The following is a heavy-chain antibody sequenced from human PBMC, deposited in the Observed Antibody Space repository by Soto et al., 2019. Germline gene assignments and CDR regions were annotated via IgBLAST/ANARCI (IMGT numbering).Heavy chain of an antibody. CDR3: ARVGDYGEQNNNYYYGMDV. J-gene: IGHJ6*02. Sequence: SVKVSCKASGGTFSSYAISWVRQAPGQGLEWMGGIIPIFGTANYAQKFQGRVTITADESTSTAYMELSSLRSEDTAVYYCARVGDYGEQNNNYYYGMDVWGQGTTVTVSS. D-gene: IGHD4-17*01. CDR2: IIPIFGTA. V-gene: IGHV1-69*13. CDR1: GGTFSSYA.